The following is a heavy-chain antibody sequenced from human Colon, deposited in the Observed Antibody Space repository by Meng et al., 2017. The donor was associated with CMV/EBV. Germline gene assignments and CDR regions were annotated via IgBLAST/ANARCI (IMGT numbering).Heavy chain of an antibody. CDR2: ISHDGATK. D-gene: IGHD3-22*01. Sequence: GGSLRLSCAASGCTISAYPMHWVRQAPGKGLEWVAKISHDGATKNYAESVKGRISISRDHAKHSLYLQMSSLSAEDTAVYYCARDNARVQGHIPILVVPHGFDYWGQGTLVTVSS. CDR3: ARDNARVQGHIPILVVPHGFDY. V-gene: IGHV3-30*04. CDR1: GCTISAYP. J-gene: IGHJ4*02.